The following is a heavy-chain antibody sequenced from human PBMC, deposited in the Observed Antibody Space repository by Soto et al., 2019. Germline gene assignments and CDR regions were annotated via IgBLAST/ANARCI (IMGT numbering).Heavy chain of an antibody. D-gene: IGHD4-17*01. CDR1: GGTFSTYG. J-gene: IGHJ4*02. V-gene: IGHV1-69*13. CDR2: IIPKFGTT. Sequence: VASLKVSCTASGGTFSTYGINWLRLAPGQGLGWMGWIIPKFGTTKNAQKFQGRVTLTADESTNTAYMELKYLRSEDTAVYFCAREVDPYYGGNSLSLDYWGQGTLVTVSS. CDR3: AREVDPYYGGNSLSLDY.